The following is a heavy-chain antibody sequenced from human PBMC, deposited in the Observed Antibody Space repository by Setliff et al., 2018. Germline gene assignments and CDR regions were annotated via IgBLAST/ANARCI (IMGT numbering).Heavy chain of an antibody. J-gene: IGHJ4*02. CDR1: GGSISSSNYY. D-gene: IGHD3-3*01. V-gene: IGHV4-39*01. CDR3: ARHFRSSKVQFLEYLTDYYFDS. Sequence: SEILSLTCTVSGGSISSSNYYWGWIRQPPGKGLEWIGSIYHRGSTYYNPSLKSRVTISVDTSNNHFSLKLSSVTAADTAVYYCARHFRSSKVQFLEYLTDYYFDSWGQGTLVTVSS. CDR2: IYHRGST.